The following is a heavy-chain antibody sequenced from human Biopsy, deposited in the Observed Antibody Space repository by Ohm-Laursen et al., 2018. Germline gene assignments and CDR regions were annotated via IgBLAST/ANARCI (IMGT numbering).Heavy chain of an antibody. CDR3: TRHPTGFWFDP. V-gene: IGHV4-39*01. Sequence: GTLSLTCPVSGGSISSSTTYYWAWLRQPPGKGLEWIGSIYNTETTFYNPSLKSRVTISVDTSTNQFSLKVSSVTAADTALYFCTRHPTGFWFDPWGHGTLVTVSS. CDR2: IYNTETT. CDR1: GGSISSSTTYY. J-gene: IGHJ5*02.